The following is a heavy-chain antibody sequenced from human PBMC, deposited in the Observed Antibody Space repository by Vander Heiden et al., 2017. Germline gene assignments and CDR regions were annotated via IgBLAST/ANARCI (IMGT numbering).Heavy chain of an antibody. CDR2: IYYSGST. V-gene: IGHV4-39*01. CDR1: GGSISSSSYY. D-gene: IGHD3-9*01. CDR3: VRTLYYDILTGENWFDP. Sequence: QLQLQESGPGLVKPSETLSLTCTVSGGSISSSSYYWGWIRQPPGKGLEWIGSIYYSGSTYYNPSLKSRVTISVDTSKNQFSLKLSSVTAADTAVYYCVRTLYYDILTGENWFDPWGQGTLVTVSS. J-gene: IGHJ5*02.